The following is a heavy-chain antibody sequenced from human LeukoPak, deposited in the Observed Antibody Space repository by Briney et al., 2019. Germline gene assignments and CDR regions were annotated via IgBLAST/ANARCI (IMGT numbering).Heavy chain of an antibody. J-gene: IGHJ4*02. V-gene: IGHV1-46*01. D-gene: IGHD3-16*01. Sequence: ASVKVSCKASGYTFTSHYMHWVRQAPGQGLEWMGIINPSGGSTSYAQKFQGRVTMTRDTSTSTVYMELSSLRSEDTAVYYCARDLTHYDYVWGSSAYFDYWGQGTLVTVSS. CDR3: ARDLTHYDYVWGSSAYFDY. CDR1: GYTFTSHY. CDR2: INPSGGST.